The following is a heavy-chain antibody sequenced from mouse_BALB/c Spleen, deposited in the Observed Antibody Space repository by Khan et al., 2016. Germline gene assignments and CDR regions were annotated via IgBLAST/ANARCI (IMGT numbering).Heavy chain of an antibody. CDR1: GFTFSNFG. Sequence: EVELVESGGGLVQPGGSRKLSCAASGFTFSNFGMFWVRQAPEKGLEWVAYISGDSNTIYYADTMKGRFTISRDNPKHPLFLRMTSLRSEDTAIYYCARSIGVRADYWGQGTTFTVSS. CDR2: ISGDSNTI. V-gene: IGHV5-17*02. CDR3: ARSIGVRADY. D-gene: IGHD2-14*01. J-gene: IGHJ2*01.